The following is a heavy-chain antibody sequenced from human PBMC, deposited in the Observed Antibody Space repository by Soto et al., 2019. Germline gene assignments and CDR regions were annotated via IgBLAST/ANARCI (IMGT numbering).Heavy chain of an antibody. V-gene: IGHV3-23*01. CDR2: ISAST. Sequence: EMQLLESGGGLVQAGGSLRLSCAASGVTVSSYALNWVRQAPGQGLEWVSGISASTYYADSVKGRFTISRDTSKNTLYLQMNILRAEDTAIYFCAIRMYSTRWYYLDYWGQGTLVTVSS. J-gene: IGHJ4*02. CDR3: AIRMYSTRWYYLDY. D-gene: IGHD6-13*01. CDR1: GVTVSSYA.